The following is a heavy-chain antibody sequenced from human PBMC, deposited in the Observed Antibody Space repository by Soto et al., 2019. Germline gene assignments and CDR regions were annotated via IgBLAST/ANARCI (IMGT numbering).Heavy chain of an antibody. J-gene: IGHJ5*02. Sequence: ASETLSLTCTVSGGSISSSSYYWGWIRQPPGRGLEWIGSIYYSGSTYYNPSLKSRVTISVDTSKNQFSLKLSSVTAADTAVYYCARRVDCSSTSCAGPGWFDPWGQGTLVTVSS. CDR2: IYYSGST. CDR1: GGSISSSSYY. D-gene: IGHD2-2*01. V-gene: IGHV4-39*01. CDR3: ARRVDCSSTSCAGPGWFDP.